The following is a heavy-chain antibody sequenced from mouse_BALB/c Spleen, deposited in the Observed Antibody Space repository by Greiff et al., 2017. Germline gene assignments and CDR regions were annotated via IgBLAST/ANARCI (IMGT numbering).Heavy chain of an antibody. CDR1: GYSITSDYA. Sequence: EVKLMESGPGLVKPSQSLSLTCTVTGYSITSDYAWNWIRQFPGNKLEWMGYISYSGSTSYNPSLKSRISITRDTSKNQFFLQLNSVTTEDTATYYCATDYASEGFAYWGQGTLVTVSA. CDR2: ISYSGST. D-gene: IGHD1-1*01. J-gene: IGHJ3*01. CDR3: ATDYASEGFAY. V-gene: IGHV3-2*02.